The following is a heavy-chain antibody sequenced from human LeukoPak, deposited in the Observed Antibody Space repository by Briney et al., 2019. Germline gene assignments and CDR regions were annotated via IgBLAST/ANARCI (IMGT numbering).Heavy chain of an antibody. CDR2: IYWDDDK. CDR3: ADRLAGYSNSWLGGYFNY. D-gene: IGHD6-13*01. CDR1: GFSLATSGVA. V-gene: IGHV2-5*02. Sequence: SGPTLVEPTETLTLTCTFSGFSLATSGVAVGWIRQPPGKALEWLALIYWDDDKRYSPSLRNRLTITKDISKKQVVLSMTYMEPVETGTYYGADRLAGYSNSWLGGYFNYWGQGILVAVSS. J-gene: IGHJ4*02.